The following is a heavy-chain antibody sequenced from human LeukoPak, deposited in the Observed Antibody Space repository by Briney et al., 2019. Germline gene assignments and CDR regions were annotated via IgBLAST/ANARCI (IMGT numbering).Heavy chain of an antibody. CDR3: ARDLKVFDCSSTSCPLDY. Sequence: AGGSLRLSCAASGFTFSSYSMNWVRQAPGKGLEWVSSISSSSSYIYYADSVKGRFTISRDNAKNSLYLQMNSLRAEDTAVYYCARDLKVFDCSSTSCPLDYWGQGTLVTVSS. D-gene: IGHD2-2*01. V-gene: IGHV3-21*01. J-gene: IGHJ4*02. CDR1: GFTFSSYS. CDR2: ISSSSSYI.